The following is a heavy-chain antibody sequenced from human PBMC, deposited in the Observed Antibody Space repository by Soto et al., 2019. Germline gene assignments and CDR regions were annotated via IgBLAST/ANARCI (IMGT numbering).Heavy chain of an antibody. Sequence: SETLSLTCAVSGGSISSGGYSCNWIRQPPGKGLEWIGYIYHSGSTYYNPSLKSRVTISVDRSKNQFSLKLSSVTAADTAVYYCARGVTTVTTYDYWGQGTLVTVSS. J-gene: IGHJ4*02. D-gene: IGHD4-17*01. V-gene: IGHV4-30-2*01. CDR2: IYHSGST. CDR3: ARGVTTVTTYDY. CDR1: GGSISSGGYS.